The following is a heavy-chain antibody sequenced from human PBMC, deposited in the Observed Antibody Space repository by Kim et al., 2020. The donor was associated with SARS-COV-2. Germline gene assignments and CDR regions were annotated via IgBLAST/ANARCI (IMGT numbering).Heavy chain of an antibody. CDR2: IWYDGSNK. V-gene: IGHV3-33*06. CDR1: GFTFSSYG. J-gene: IGHJ6*01. CDR3: AKGHGIAAAGSQGYYYGMEV. D-gene: IGHD6-13*01. Sequence: GGSLRLSCAASGFTFSSYGMHWVRQAPGKGLEWVAVIWYDGSNKYYADSVKGRFTISRDNSKNTLYLQMNSLRAEDTAVYYCAKGHGIAAAGSQGYYYGMEVWGQGTTVTVSS.